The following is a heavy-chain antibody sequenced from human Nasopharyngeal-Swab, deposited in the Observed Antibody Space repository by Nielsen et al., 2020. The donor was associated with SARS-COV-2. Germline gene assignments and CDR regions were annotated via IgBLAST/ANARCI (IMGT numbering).Heavy chain of an antibody. CDR2: ISYDGSSK. CDR1: GFTFSSYG. V-gene: IGHV3-30*18. J-gene: IGHJ4*02. CDR3: AKEDLDY. Sequence: GESLKTSCAASGFTFSSYGMHWVRQAPGKGLEWVAVISYDGSSKYYADSVKGRFTISRDNSKNTLYLQMNSLRAEDTAVYYCAKEDLDYWGQGTLVTVSS.